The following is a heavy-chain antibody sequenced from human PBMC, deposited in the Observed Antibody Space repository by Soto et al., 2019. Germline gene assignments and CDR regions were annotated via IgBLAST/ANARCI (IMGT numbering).Heavy chain of an antibody. Sequence: SETLSLTCAVYGGSFSGYYWSWIRQPPGKGLEWIGEINHSGSTNYNPSLKSRVTISVDTSKNQFSLKLSSVTAADTAVYYCARGCSGYCTNGATFDSWGQGTLVTVSS. CDR2: INHSGST. V-gene: IGHV4-34*01. CDR3: ARGCSGYCTNGATFDS. D-gene: IGHD2-8*01. J-gene: IGHJ4*02. CDR1: GGSFSGYY.